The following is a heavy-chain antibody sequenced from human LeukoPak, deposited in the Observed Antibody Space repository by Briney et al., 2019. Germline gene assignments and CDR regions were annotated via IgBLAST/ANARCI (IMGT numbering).Heavy chain of an antibody. CDR1: GGSFSGYY. D-gene: IGHD5-18*01. Sequence: SEPLSLTCALYGGSFSGYYWSWIRQPPGKGLEWIGEINHSGSTNYNPSLKSRVTISVDTSKNQFSLKLSSATAADTAVYYCARGGVDTAMGNDYWGQGTLVTVSS. J-gene: IGHJ4*02. CDR3: ARGGVDTAMGNDY. V-gene: IGHV4-34*01. CDR2: INHSGST.